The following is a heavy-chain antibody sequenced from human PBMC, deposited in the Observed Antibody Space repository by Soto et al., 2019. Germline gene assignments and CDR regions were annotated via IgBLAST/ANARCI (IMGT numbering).Heavy chain of an antibody. CDR2: IRNKATGHTT. Sequence: DVQLVESGGGLVQPGGSLRLSCAASGFTFIDHYMDWVRQAPGKGLEWVGGIRNKATGHTTEYAASLKGRFTISRDDSKNSLYLQMYSLETEDTAVYYCTRGAFDYWGQGTLVTVSS. J-gene: IGHJ4*02. V-gene: IGHV3-72*01. CDR3: TRGAFDY. CDR1: GFTFIDHY.